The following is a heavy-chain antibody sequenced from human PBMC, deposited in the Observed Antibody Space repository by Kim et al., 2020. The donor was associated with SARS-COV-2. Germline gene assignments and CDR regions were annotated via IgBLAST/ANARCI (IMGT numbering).Heavy chain of an antibody. CDR2: T. V-gene: IGHV3-74*01. Sequence: TGYADSVRGRFTISRDNAKNTLYLQMSSLRAEDSAIYYCARHRDFDFWGQGTLVTVSS. J-gene: IGHJ4*02. D-gene: IGHD3-10*01. CDR3: ARHRDFDF.